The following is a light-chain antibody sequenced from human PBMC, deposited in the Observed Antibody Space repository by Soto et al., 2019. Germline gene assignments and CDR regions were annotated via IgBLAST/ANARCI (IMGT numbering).Light chain of an antibody. CDR1: QGISSA. CDR3: QQFNTYPL. CDR2: DAS. V-gene: IGKV1-13*02. Sequence: AIQLTQSPSSLSASVGDTVTIICRASQGISSALAWYQQKPGKTPNLLIYDASSLESGVPSRFRGSGSGTDFTLTISSLQPEDFATYYCQQFNTYPLFGPGTKVDIK. J-gene: IGKJ3*01.